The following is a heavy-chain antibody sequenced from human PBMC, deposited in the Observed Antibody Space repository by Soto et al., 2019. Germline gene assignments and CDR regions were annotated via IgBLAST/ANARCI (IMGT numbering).Heavy chain of an antibody. D-gene: IGHD6-19*01. CDR2: IYHGGPT. V-gene: IGHV4-38-2*02. CDR3: ARVHVMVVAGSTFDY. J-gene: IGHJ4*03. Sequence: SETPSLTCNPSGYLMSSGSYWAWIRQPPGKGPEWIASIYHGGPTFYNPSLKSRITISVDTSNNQFSLKLTSVTAADTAVYYCARVHVMVVAGSTFDYWGHGTLVTVSS. CDR1: GYLMSSGSY.